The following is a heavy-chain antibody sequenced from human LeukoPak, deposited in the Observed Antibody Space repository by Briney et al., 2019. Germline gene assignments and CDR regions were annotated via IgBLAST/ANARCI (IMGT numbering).Heavy chain of an antibody. CDR2: ISGSGSAI. CDR3: ALSVWGSYRYPDY. CDR1: GFRFSNSY. Sequence: TGGSLRLSCVVSGFRFSNSYMTWIRQTPGKGLESLAYISGSGSAIYYADSVKGRFTISRDNAKNSLYLQLNSLRAEDTAVYYCALSVWGSYRYPDYWGQGTLVTVSS. J-gene: IGHJ4*02. V-gene: IGHV3-11*04. D-gene: IGHD3-16*02.